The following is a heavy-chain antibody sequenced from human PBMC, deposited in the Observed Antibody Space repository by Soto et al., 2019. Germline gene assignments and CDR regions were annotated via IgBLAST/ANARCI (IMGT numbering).Heavy chain of an antibody. V-gene: IGHV1-69*13. CDR1: GGTFSSYA. J-gene: IGHJ4*02. CDR3: ARVFPYDSSGYYVDY. D-gene: IGHD3-22*01. Sequence: GASVKVSCKASGGTFSSYAISWVRQAPGQGLEWMGGIIPIFGTANYAQKFQGRVTITADESTSTAYMELSSLRSEDTAVYYCARVFPYDSSGYYVDYWGQGTLVTVSS. CDR2: IIPIFGTA.